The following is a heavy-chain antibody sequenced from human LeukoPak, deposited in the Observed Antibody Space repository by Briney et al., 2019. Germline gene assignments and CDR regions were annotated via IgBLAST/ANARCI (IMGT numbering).Heavy chain of an antibody. CDR1: GYSISSGYY. V-gene: IGHV4-38-2*01. J-gene: IGHJ3*02. Sequence: SEALSLTCAVSGYSISSGYYWGWIRQPPGKGLEWIGSIYHSGSTYYNPSLKSRVTISVDTSKNQLSLKLSSVTAADTAVYYCARFDVDTAMVDAFDIWGQGTMVTVSS. D-gene: IGHD5-18*01. CDR3: ARFDVDTAMVDAFDI. CDR2: IYHSGST.